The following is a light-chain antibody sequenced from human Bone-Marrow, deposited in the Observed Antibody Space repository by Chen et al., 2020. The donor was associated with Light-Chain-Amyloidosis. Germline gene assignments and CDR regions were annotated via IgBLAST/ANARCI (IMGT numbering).Light chain of an antibody. V-gene: IGKV3-20*01. Sequence: EIVLTQSPGTLSLSPGERVTLSCRASQSVHANYLTCYQQKPGQAPRLLISGTSSRAAGIPDRFSGSGSGTDFTLTIRRLEPGDFAVYYCQQSSSSPITYGQGTRLEIK. CDR2: GTS. CDR1: QSVHANY. J-gene: IGKJ5*01. CDR3: QQSSSSPIT.